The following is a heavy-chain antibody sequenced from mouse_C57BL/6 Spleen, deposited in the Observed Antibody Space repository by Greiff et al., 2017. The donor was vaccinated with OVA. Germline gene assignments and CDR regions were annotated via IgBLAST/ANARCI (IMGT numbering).Heavy chain of an antibody. J-gene: IGHJ1*03. V-gene: IGHV1-53*01. CDR1: GYTFTSYW. D-gene: IGHD1-1*01. CDR2: INPSNGGT. Sequence: VKLQQPGTELVKPGASVKLSCKASGYTFTSYWMHWVKQRPGQGLEWIGNINPSNGGTNYNEKFKSKATLTVDKSSSTAYMQLSSLTSEDSAVYYCAYYYGSSYRYFDVWGTGTTVTVSS. CDR3: AYYYGSSYRYFDV.